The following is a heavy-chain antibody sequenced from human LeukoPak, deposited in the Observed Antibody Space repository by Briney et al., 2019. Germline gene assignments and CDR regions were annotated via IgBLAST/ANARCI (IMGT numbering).Heavy chain of an antibody. CDR2: IYHDGRK. Sequence: SSETLSLTCTVSGGSLSTNNWWNWVRQPPGKGLEWIGNIYHDGRKDYNPSLRSSRLSISVDKSKNQFSLKLSSVTAADTAVYYCARGYCSSTSCYRYYYYYYMDVWGKGTTVTVSS. CDR1: GGSLSTNNW. J-gene: IGHJ6*03. D-gene: IGHD2-2*02. CDR3: ARGYCSSTSCYRYYYYYYMDV. V-gene: IGHV4-4*02.